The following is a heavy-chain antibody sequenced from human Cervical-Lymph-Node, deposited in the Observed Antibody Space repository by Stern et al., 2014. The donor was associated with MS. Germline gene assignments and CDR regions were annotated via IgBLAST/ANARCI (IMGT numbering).Heavy chain of an antibody. Sequence: VQLVESGADVKKPGSAVRVSCKASGGVSWLRQAPGQGLEYMGGIIRPVGTAHYAQRFQGILTITADTSRNTTYMELRSLRSDDTAVYYCARGTGDNWFDPWGQGTLVSVSS. V-gene: IGHV1-69*06. CDR3: ARGTGDNWFDP. D-gene: IGHD3-10*01. CDR2: IIRPVGTA. J-gene: IGHJ5*02. CDR1: GG.